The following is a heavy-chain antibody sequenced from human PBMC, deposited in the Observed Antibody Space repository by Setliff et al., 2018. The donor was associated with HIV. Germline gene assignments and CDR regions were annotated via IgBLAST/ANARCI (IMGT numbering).Heavy chain of an antibody. CDR1: GYSSINYG. CDR2: INANSGSP. D-gene: IGHD4-17*01. CDR3: ARGLYGDYGGDLNWLDP. V-gene: IGHV7-4-1*02. Sequence: ASVKVSCKASGYSSINYGISWVRQAPGQGLEWMGWINANSGSPTYAQAFTGRFFFSVDTAVATAYLQINNLKTEDTAVYFCARGLYGDYGGDLNWLDPWGHGTRVTVSS. J-gene: IGHJ5*02.